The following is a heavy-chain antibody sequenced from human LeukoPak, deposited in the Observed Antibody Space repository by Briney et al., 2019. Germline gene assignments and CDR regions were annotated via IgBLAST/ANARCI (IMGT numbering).Heavy chain of an antibody. V-gene: IGHV3-23*01. CDR2: ISRSGDIT. CDR1: GAAFSKYG. Sequence: GGSLRLSCAASGAAFSKYGMKWVRQAAGAGLEYISGISRSGDITHYADSVKGRFTISRDNVKNTLYSQMNSLRAEDTALYYCATEGFYFWGPGTQVTVSS. J-gene: IGHJ4*02. CDR3: ATEGFYF.